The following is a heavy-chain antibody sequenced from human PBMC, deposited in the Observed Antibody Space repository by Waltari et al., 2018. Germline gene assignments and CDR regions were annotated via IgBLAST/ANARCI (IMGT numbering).Heavy chain of an antibody. CDR1: GYTFTSYA. D-gene: IGHD6-13*01. CDR2: INAGNGNT. Sequence: QVQLVQSGAEVKKPGASVKVSCKASGYTFTSYAMHWVRQAPGQRLEWMGWINAGNGNTKYSQEVQGRVTITRDTSASTAYMELSSLRSEDMAVYYCARARYSSSWSHFDYWGQGTLVTVSA. V-gene: IGHV1-3*03. CDR3: ARARYSSSWSHFDY. J-gene: IGHJ4*02.